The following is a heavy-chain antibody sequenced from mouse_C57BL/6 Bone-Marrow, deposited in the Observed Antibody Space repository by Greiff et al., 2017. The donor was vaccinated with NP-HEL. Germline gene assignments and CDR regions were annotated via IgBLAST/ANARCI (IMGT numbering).Heavy chain of an antibody. CDR2: IHPNSGST. J-gene: IGHJ3*01. Sequence: QVQLQQSGAELVKPGASVKLSCKASGYTFTSYWMHWVKQRPGQGLEWIGMIHPNSGSTNYNEKFKSKATLTVDKSSSTAYMQLSSLTSEDSAVYYCARRGLGGSWFAYWGQGTLVTVSA. CDR3: ARRGLGGSWFAY. V-gene: IGHV1-64*01. D-gene: IGHD3-1*01. CDR1: GYTFTSYW.